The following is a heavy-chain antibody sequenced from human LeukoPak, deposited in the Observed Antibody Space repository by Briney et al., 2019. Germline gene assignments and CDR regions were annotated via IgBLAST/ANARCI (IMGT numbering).Heavy chain of an antibody. D-gene: IGHD2-8*01. CDR2: IYYSGST. CDR1: GGYKNIYY. CDR3: ARHSNTLYFFDY. Sequence: SETLPLTCTVSGGYKNIYYWSWIRQPPGKGLEWIGYIYYSGSTNYNPSLKTRVTISLDTSKSQFSLRLSSVTAADTAIYYCARHSNTLYFFDYWGQGTLVTVSS. J-gene: IGHJ4*02. V-gene: IGHV4-59*08.